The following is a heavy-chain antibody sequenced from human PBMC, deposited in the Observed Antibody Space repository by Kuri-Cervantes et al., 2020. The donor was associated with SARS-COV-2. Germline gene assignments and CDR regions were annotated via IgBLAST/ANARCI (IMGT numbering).Heavy chain of an antibody. CDR2: ISPYNGNT. Sequence: ASVKVSCKASGYTFTSYGFSWVRQAPGQGLEWMGWISPYNGNTKYTQKFQGRVTMTTDTSTSTAYMELSSLRADDAAVYYCARVLGNTGVTELLYYYYGIDVWGQGTTVTVSS. CDR1: GYTFTSYG. J-gene: IGHJ6*02. V-gene: IGHV1-18*01. D-gene: IGHD2-21*02. CDR3: ARVLGNTGVTELLYYYYGIDV.